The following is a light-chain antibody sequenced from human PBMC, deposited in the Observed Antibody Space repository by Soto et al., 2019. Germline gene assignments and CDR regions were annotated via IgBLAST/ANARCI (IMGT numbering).Light chain of an antibody. CDR3: QQYDSTPYT. Sequence: EIVLTQSPATLSLSPGERATLSCRASQSVSSSYSAWYQQRPGQAPRLLIYAASSRATGIPDRFGGSGSGTDFTLSISSLEPEDVAVYYCQQYDSTPYTFGPGTKLEIK. J-gene: IGKJ2*01. CDR2: AAS. CDR1: QSVSSSY. V-gene: IGKV3-20*01.